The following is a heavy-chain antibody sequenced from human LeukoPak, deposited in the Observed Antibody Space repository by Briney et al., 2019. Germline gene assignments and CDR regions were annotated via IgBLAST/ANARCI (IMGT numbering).Heavy chain of an antibody. CDR1: GGSISSYY. D-gene: IGHD3-10*01. Sequence: SETLSLTCNVSGGSISSYYWSWIRQPPGKGLEWIGYIYYSGSTNYNPSLKSRVTISLDTSKNQFSLRLSAVTAADTAVYYCARHSYYYGSGSYQFDCWGQGTLVTVSS. V-gene: IGHV4-59*01. CDR2: IYYSGST. J-gene: IGHJ4*02. CDR3: ARHSYYYGSGSYQFDC.